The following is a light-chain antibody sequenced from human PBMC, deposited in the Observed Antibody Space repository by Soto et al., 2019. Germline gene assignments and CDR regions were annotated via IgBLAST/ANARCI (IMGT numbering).Light chain of an antibody. J-gene: IGKJ2*01. CDR3: QQRSNWPPYT. CDR1: QSVSSY. CDR2: DAS. Sequence: EIVLTQSPATLSLSPGERATLSCRAGQSVSSYLAWYQQKPGQAPRLLIYDASNRATGIPARFSGSGSGTDFTLPISSLEPEDFAVYYCQQRSNWPPYTFGQGTKLEIK. V-gene: IGKV3-11*01.